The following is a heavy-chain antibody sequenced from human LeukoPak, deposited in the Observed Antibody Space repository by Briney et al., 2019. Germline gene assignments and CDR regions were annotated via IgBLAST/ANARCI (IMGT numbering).Heavy chain of an antibody. V-gene: IGHV3-7*01. CDR3: TRISGSYAAYFDY. CDR2: IKQDGSEK. J-gene: IGHJ4*02. CDR1: GFTFSSYG. Sequence: GGSLRLSCAASGFTFSSYGMHWVRQAPGKGLEWVAHIKQDGSEKHYVDSVKGRFTISGDNAKDSLYLQMNSLRAEDTAVYYCTRISGSYAAYFDYWGQGTLVSVSS. D-gene: IGHD1-26*01.